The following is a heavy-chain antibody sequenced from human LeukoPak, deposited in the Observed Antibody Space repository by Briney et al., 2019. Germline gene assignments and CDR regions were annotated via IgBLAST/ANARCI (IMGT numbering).Heavy chain of an antibody. CDR2: INPNSGGT. CDR1: GYTFTGYY. Sequence: GASVKVSCKASGYTFTGYYMHWVRQAPGQGLEWMGWINPNSGGTNYAQKLQGRVTMTTDTSTSTAYMELRSLRSDDTAVYYCARSAAAGTSAFDIWGQGTMVTVSS. J-gene: IGHJ3*02. V-gene: IGHV1-2*02. D-gene: IGHD6-13*01. CDR3: ARSAAAGTSAFDI.